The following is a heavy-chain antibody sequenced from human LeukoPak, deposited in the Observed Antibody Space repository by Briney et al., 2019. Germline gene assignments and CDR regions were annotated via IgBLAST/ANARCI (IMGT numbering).Heavy chain of an antibody. CDR3: ARWDDLFLIDF. V-gene: IGHV3-21*01. D-gene: IGHD3-9*01. Sequence: GGSLRLSCAVSGFTFSGYRMSWVRQAPGKGLEWVSSISTSSSSKYYADSVKGRFTVSRDNAKNSLDLQMNSLRAEDTAVYYCARWDDLFLIDFWGQGTLVTVSS. CDR2: ISTSSSSK. CDR1: GFTFSGYR. J-gene: IGHJ4*02.